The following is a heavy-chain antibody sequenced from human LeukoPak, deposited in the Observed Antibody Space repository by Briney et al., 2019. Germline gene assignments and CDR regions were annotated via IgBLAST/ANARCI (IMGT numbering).Heavy chain of an antibody. CDR3: ARGSSWYGSPFDY. D-gene: IGHD6-13*01. CDR1: GGSFSGYY. Sequence: SETLSLTCAVYGGSFSGYYWSWIRQPPGKGLEWIGEINHSGSTNYNPSLKSRVTMSVDTSKNQFSLKLSSVTAADTAVYYCARGSSWYGSPFDYWGQGTLVTVSS. V-gene: IGHV4-34*01. CDR2: INHSGST. J-gene: IGHJ4*02.